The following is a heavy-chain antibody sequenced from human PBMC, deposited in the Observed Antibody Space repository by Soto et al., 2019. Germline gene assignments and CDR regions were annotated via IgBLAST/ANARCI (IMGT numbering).Heavy chain of an antibody. CDR2: ISAYNGNT. Sequence: ASVKVSCKASGYTFTSYGISWVRQAPGQGLEWMGWISAYNGNTNYAQKLQGRVTMTTDTSTSTAYMELRSLRSDDTAVYYCASTIGYCSGGRCYPRDYWGQGTLVIVSS. D-gene: IGHD2-15*01. CDR3: ASTIGYCSGGRCYPRDY. CDR1: GYTFTSYG. J-gene: IGHJ4*02. V-gene: IGHV1-18*01.